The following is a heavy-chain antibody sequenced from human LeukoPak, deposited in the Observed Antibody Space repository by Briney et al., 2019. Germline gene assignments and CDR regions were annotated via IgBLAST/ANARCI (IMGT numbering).Heavy chain of an antibody. CDR2: IYGGGST. D-gene: IGHD6-19*01. CDR1: GFTVSSNY. J-gene: IGHJ4*02. Sequence: QTGGSLRLSCEASGFTVSSNYMSWVRQAPGKGLEWVSVIYGGGSTYYADSVKGRFTISRDTSKNKLYLQMNSLRAEDTAVYYCASWPGGWYGEDSWGQGTLVTVSS. V-gene: IGHV3-53*01. CDR3: ASWPGGWYGEDS.